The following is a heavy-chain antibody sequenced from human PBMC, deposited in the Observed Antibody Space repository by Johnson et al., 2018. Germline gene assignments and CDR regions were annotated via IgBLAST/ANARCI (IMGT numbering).Heavy chain of an antibody. Sequence: QLVESGGGLVQPGGSLRLSCAASGFTFSSYSMNWVRQAPGKGLEWVSSISSSSSYRYYADSVKGRFPISRDNAKNSLYLQMNSLRAEDTAVYYCASARAGGVVVDAFDIWGQGTMVTVSS. V-gene: IGHV3-21*04. CDR3: ASARAGGVVVDAFDI. D-gene: IGHD2-15*01. CDR2: ISSSSSYR. CDR1: GFTFSSYS. J-gene: IGHJ3*02.